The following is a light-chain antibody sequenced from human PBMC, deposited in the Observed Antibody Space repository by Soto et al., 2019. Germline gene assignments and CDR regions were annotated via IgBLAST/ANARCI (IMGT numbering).Light chain of an antibody. V-gene: IGKV1D-12*01. Sequence: QVTQSPSSVSASVGDRVTITCQTSKDISTSVAWYQQKPGKAPNPLISSASALHRWVPSRFSGSGSGADFTLTVSSRQPEDSAPYYCPHAASFPWPSGQGTTV. J-gene: IGKJ1*01. CDR1: KDISTS. CDR2: SAS. CDR3: PHAASFPWP.